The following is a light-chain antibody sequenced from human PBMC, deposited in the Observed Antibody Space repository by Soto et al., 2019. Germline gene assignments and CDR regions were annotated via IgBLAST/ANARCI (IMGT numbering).Light chain of an antibody. V-gene: IGLV2-18*01. CDR2: DVT. CDR1: SSDVGDYEH. CDR3: SLYTSSSTWV. J-gene: IGLJ3*02. Sequence: QSVLTQPPSVSGSPGQSVTISWTVTSSDVGDYEHVSWYQQAPGTAPKLIIFDVTNRPSGVPDRFSGSKSGNTPSLTIFGLQAEDEADYYCSLYTSSSTWVFGGGTKLTAL.